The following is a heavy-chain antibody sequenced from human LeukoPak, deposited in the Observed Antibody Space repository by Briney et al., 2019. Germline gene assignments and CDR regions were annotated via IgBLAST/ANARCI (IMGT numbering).Heavy chain of an antibody. CDR2: ISSSGSTI. CDR1: GFTFSSYE. Sequence: GGSLRLSCAASGFTFSSYEMNWVRQAPGKGLEWVSYISSSGSTIYYADSVKGRFTISRDNAKNSLYLQMNSLRAEDTAVYYCARDQYDHCSGGSCYSEWFDPWGQGTLVTVSS. CDR3: ARDQYDHCSGGSCYSEWFDP. J-gene: IGHJ5*02. D-gene: IGHD2-15*01. V-gene: IGHV3-48*03.